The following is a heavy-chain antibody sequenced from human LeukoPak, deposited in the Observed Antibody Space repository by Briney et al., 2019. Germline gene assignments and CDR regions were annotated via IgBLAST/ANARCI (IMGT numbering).Heavy chain of an antibody. V-gene: IGHV1-2*02. CDR2: INPNSGGT. D-gene: IGHD3-3*01. Sequence: ASVKVSCKASGYTFTGYYIHWVRQAPGQGLEWMGWINPNSGGTNYAQKFEGRVTITADTSTDTAYMELSSLRSEDTAVYYCTTEVNDFSDWGQGTLVTVSS. J-gene: IGHJ4*02. CDR3: TTEVNDFSD. CDR1: GYTFTGYY.